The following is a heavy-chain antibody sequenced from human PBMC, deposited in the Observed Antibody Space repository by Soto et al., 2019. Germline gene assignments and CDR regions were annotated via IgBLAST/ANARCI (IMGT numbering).Heavy chain of an antibody. CDR2: IYYSGST. Sequence: QVQLQESGPGLVKPSQTLSLTCTVSGGSISSGGYYWSWIRQHPGKGLEWIGYIYYSGSTYYNQSLKSRVTIALDTSKNQFSLKLSSMTAADTAVYYCAGGSSKSWFDPWGQGTLVTVSS. J-gene: IGHJ5*02. CDR1: GGSISSGGYY. V-gene: IGHV4-31*03. CDR3: AGGSSKSWFDP. D-gene: IGHD6-6*01.